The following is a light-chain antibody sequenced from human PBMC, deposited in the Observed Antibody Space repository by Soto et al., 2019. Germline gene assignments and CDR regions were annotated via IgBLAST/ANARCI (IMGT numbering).Light chain of an antibody. CDR1: QSISTY. V-gene: IGKV1-39*01. J-gene: IGKJ1*01. CDR2: AAS. CDR3: QKYNSAPRT. Sequence: DIQMTQSPSSLSASVGDRVTITCRASQSISTYLHWYQQKPGKAPNLLIYAASTLQSGVPSRFSGSGSGTDFTLTISSLQPEDVATYYCQKYNSAPRTFGQGTKVDIK.